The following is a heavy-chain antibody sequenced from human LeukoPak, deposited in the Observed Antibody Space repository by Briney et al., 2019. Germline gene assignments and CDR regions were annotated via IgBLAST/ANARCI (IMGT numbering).Heavy chain of an antibody. D-gene: IGHD5-18*01. J-gene: IGHJ6*02. Sequence: SVKVSCKASGGPFNTYPINWLRQAPGQGLEWMGGIIPIFRTANYAHEFQGRVMITADESTTTVYMDLGSLRSEDTAVYYCARSPYNYGYYYFYAVDVWGQGTTVTVSS. V-gene: IGHV1-69*13. CDR3: ARSPYNYGYYYFYAVDV. CDR1: GGPFNTYP. CDR2: IIPIFRTA.